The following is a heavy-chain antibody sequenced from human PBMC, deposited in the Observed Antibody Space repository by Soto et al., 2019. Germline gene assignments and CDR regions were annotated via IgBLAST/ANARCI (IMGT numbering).Heavy chain of an antibody. J-gene: IGHJ5*02. CDR2: MNPNSGNT. CDR3: ARGAEDIVVVVAALNENWFDP. Sequence: QVQLVQSGAEVKKPGSSVKVSCKASGYTFTSYDINWVRQATGQGLEWMGWMNPNSGNTGYAQKFQGRVTMTRNTSISTAYMELSSLRSEDTAVYYCARGAEDIVVVVAALNENWFDPWGQGTLVTVSS. D-gene: IGHD2-15*01. V-gene: IGHV1-8*01. CDR1: GYTFTSYD.